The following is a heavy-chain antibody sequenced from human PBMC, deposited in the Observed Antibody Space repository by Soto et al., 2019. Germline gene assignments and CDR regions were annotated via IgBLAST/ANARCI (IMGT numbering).Heavy chain of an antibody. CDR2: IYHSGST. D-gene: IGHD6-19*01. CDR3: ARAGGLGAVAADY. V-gene: IGHV4-30-2*01. J-gene: IGHJ4*02. Sequence: SETLCLTCTVAGGSISGYYWSWIRQPPGKGLEWIGYIYHSGSTYYNPSLKSRVTISVDRSKNQFSLKLSSVTAADTAVYYCARAGGLGAVAADYWGQGPLVTVSS. CDR1: GGSISGYY.